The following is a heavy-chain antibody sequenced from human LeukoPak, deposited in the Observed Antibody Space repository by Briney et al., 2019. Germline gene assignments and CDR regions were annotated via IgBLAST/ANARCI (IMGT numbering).Heavy chain of an antibody. D-gene: IGHD1-7*01. V-gene: IGHV3-23*01. Sequence: PGGSLRLSCAAFGFTFSISAMTWVRQAPGKGLEWVALINYSGSNAYYADSVRGRFTISRDSSKSMLYLQMDSLRAEDTAIYYCARDIELSTWGQGTMVSV. J-gene: IGHJ3*01. CDR1: GFTFSISA. CDR3: ARDIELST. CDR2: INYSGSNA.